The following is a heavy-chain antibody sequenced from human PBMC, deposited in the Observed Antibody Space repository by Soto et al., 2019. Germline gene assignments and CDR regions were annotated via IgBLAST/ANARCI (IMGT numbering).Heavy chain of an antibody. J-gene: IGHJ5*02. V-gene: IGHV4-59*08. CDR1: GGSISSYY. D-gene: IGHD3-10*01. CDR3: ARLLWSRGDWFDP. CDR2: IYYSGST. Sequence: QVQLQESGPGLVKPSETLSLTCTVSGGSISSYYWSWIRQPPGKGLEWIGYIYYSGSTNYNPSLKIRVTISVDTSKNQFSLKLSSVTAADTAVYYCARLLWSRGDWFDPWGQGTLVTVSS.